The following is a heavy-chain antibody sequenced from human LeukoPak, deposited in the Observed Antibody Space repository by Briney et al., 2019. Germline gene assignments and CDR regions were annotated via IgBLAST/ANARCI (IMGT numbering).Heavy chain of an antibody. V-gene: IGHV4-59*11. D-gene: IGHD3-9*01. CDR2: IYYSGST. CDR1: GGSISSHY. CDR3: ARGFDWLLRD. J-gene: IGHJ4*02. Sequence: SETPSLTCTVSGGSISSHYWSWIRQPPGKGLEWIGYIYYSGSTNYNPSLKSRVTISVDTSKNQFSLKLSSVTAADTAVYYCARGFDWLLRDWGQGTLVTVSS.